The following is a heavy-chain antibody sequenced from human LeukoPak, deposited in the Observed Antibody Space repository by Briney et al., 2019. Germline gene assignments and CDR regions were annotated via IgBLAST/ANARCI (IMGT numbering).Heavy chain of an antibody. CDR1: GFTFSSYW. V-gene: IGHV3-7*01. Sequence: PGGSLRLSCAASGFTFSSYWMSWVRQAPGKGLEWVANVNQDGSEEYYVDSVKGRFTISRDNAQNSLYLQMNSLRAEDTAVYYCARDWTVGELRGTFNYWGQGTLVTVSS. J-gene: IGHJ4*02. D-gene: IGHD3-16*01. CDR3: ARDWTVGELRGTFNY. CDR2: VNQDGSEE.